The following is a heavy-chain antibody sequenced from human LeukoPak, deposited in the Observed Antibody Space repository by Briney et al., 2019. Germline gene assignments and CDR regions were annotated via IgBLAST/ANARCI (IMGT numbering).Heavy chain of an antibody. D-gene: IGHD6-13*01. V-gene: IGHV1-69*06. CDR2: IIPIFGTA. Sequence: SVKVSCKASGGTFSSYAISWVRQAPGQGLEWMGGIIPIFGTANYAQKFQGRVTITADKSTSTAYMELSSLRSEDTAVYYCGREGDSSSTFDYWGQGTLVTVSS. CDR3: GREGDSSSTFDY. J-gene: IGHJ4*02. CDR1: GGTFSSYA.